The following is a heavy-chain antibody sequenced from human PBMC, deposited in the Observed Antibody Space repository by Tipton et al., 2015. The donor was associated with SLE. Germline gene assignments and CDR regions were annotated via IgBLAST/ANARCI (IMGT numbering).Heavy chain of an antibody. CDR2: IYYSGST. J-gene: IGHJ6*03. CDR1: GGSISSSSYY. D-gene: IGHD2-15*01. Sequence: TLSLTCTVSGGSISSSSYYWGWIRQPPGKGLEWIWSIYYSGSTYYNPSLKSRVTISVDTSKNQFSLKLSSVTAADTAVYYCARPMAWVVRSENYMDVWGKGTTVIVSS. V-gene: IGHV4-39*07. CDR3: ARPMAWVVRSENYMDV.